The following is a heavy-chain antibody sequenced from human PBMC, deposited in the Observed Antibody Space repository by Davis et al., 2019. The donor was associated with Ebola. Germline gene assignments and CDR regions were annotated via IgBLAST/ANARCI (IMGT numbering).Heavy chain of an antibody. D-gene: IGHD3-22*01. V-gene: IGHV1-46*01. Sequence: AASVKVSCKASGYTFTSYYMHWVRQAPGQVLEWMGVINPNDDTTYYPQKFQGRVTMTRDTSTSTVHMELSSLRSEDTAVYYCARHDTMIVDAFDIWGQGTMVTVSS. CDR1: GYTFTSYY. J-gene: IGHJ3*02. CDR3: ARHDTMIVDAFDI. CDR2: INPNDDTT.